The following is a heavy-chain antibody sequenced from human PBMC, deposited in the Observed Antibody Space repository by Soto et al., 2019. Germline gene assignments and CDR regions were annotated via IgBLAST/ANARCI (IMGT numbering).Heavy chain of an antibody. CDR1: GVFINSNYF. J-gene: IGHJ4*02. Sequence: PDTLSLTCAISGVFINSNYFWVWIRQPPGRGLEWIGSIYYGGNTYYNPSLKSRVTISADSSKNQFSLKLSSVTAADTAVYYCASLLSAYFDYWGQGTLVTVSS. CDR3: ASLLSAYFDY. D-gene: IGHD2-8*02. V-gene: IGHV4-39*07. CDR2: IYYGGNT.